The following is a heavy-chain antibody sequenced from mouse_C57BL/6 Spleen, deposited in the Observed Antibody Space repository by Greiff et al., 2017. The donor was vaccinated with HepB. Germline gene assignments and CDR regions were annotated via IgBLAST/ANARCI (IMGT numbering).Heavy chain of an antibody. D-gene: IGHD1-1*01. V-gene: IGHV6-3*01. CDR1: GFTFSNYW. CDR3: SYCYGSSDFDY. Sequence: EVKLEESGGGLVQPGGSMKLSCVASGFTFSNYWVNWVRQSPEKGLEWVAQIRFTSDNYATFYAESVKGRFTLSRDDSKSSVYLQMNNLRTEDTGIYYCSYCYGSSDFDYWGQGTTLTVSS. CDR2: IRFTSDNYAT. J-gene: IGHJ2*01.